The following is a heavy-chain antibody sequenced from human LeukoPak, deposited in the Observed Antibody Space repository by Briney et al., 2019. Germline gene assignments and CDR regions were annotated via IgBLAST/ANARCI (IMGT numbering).Heavy chain of an antibody. J-gene: IGHJ4*02. CDR2: IYSTGKN. D-gene: IGHD6-19*01. V-gene: IGHV4-4*08. Sequence: PSETLSLTCAVSGVSINSHYWGWIRQPPGKGLQWIGDIYSTGKNNYDPSLKSRVTISLDTSKSHLSLNLTSVFAADTAIYYCVRRDTGWNYFDYWGQGILVTVSS. CDR1: GVSINSHY. CDR3: VRRDTGWNYFDY.